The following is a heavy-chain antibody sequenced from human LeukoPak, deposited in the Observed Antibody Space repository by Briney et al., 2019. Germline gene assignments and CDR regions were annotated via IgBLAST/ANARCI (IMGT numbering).Heavy chain of an antibody. CDR3: ARDLTVGGSYWDYYYGMDV. Sequence: GGSLRLSCAASGFTFSSYAMHWVRQAPGKGLEWVAVISYDGSNKYYADSVKGRFTISRDNSKNTLYLQMNSLRAEDTAVYCCARDLTVGGSYWDYYYGMDVWGQGTTVTVSS. D-gene: IGHD1-26*01. CDR1: GFTFSSYA. J-gene: IGHJ6*02. V-gene: IGHV3-30*04. CDR2: ISYDGSNK.